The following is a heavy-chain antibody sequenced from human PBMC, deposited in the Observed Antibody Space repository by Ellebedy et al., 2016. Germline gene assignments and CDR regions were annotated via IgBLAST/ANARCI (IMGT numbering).Heavy chain of an antibody. CDR1: GFTFSSYA. V-gene: IGHV3-23*01. CDR2: ISGSGGST. CDR3: AKYGVMVVVVPAARVGNY. J-gene: IGHJ4*02. Sequence: GESLKISXAASGFTFSSYAMSWVRRAPGKGLEWVSAISGSGGSTYYADSVKGRFTISRDNSKNTLYLQMNSLRAEDTAVYYCAKYGVMVVVVPAARVGNYWGQGTLVTVSS. D-gene: IGHD2-2*01.